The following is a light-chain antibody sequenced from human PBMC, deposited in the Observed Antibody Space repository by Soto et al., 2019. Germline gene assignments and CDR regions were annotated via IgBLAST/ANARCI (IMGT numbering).Light chain of an antibody. J-gene: IGKJ4*01. Sequence: DIQMTQSPSSLSASVGDRVTITCQASQDIYNYLNWYQQKLGKPPKLLIYDASNLETGVPSRFSGSRSGTDFTFTISSLQPEDIATYHCQQFDSLPLTFGGGTKVEIK. CDR1: QDIYNY. CDR3: QQFDSLPLT. V-gene: IGKV1-33*01. CDR2: DAS.